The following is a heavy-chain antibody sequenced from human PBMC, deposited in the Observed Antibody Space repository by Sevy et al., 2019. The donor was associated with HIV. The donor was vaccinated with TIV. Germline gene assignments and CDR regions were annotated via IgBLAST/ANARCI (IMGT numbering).Heavy chain of an antibody. D-gene: IGHD1-1*01. J-gene: IGHJ4*02. Sequence: SCAVHGASLSNYYWNWIRQPPGKGLEWIGEIDHSGRTNYSPSLKSRVTISVDTSKIQFSLNLSSVTAADTAVYYCARGRGTTNDFPLLYWGQGTLVTVSS. V-gene: IGHV4-34*01. CDR2: IDHSGRT. CDR3: ARGRGTTNDFPLLY. CDR1: GASLSNYY.